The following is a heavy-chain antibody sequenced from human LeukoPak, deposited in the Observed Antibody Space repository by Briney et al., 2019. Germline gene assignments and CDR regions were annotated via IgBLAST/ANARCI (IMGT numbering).Heavy chain of an antibody. Sequence: PGGSLRLSCAASGFTFSSYWMTWVRQAPGKGLEWVANIKQDGSGKYYVDSVRGRFTVSRDNAKNSLYLQMNTLRAEDTAVYYCARGGTPQVRVAINWFDPWGQGTPVTVSP. CDR3: ARGGTPQVRVAINWFDP. CDR2: IKQDGSGK. CDR1: GFTFSSYW. V-gene: IGHV3-7*03. D-gene: IGHD3-16*01. J-gene: IGHJ5*02.